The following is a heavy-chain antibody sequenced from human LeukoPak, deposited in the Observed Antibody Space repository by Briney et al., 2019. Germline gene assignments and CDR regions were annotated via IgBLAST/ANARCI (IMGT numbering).Heavy chain of an antibody. J-gene: IGHJ6*03. CDR3: ARVREQQINYYYYYYMDV. CDR1: GYTFTDYR. Sequence: ASVKVSCKASGYTFTDYRMHWVRQAPGQGLEWMGWINPNSGGTNYAQKFQGRVTMTRDTSISTAYMELSRLRSDDTAVYYCARVREQQINYYYYYYMDVWGKGTTVTVSS. CDR2: INPNSGGT. D-gene: IGHD6-13*01. V-gene: IGHV1-2*02.